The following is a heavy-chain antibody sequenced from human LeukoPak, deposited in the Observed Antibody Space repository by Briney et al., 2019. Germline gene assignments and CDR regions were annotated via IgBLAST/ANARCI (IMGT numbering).Heavy chain of an antibody. J-gene: IGHJ3*02. V-gene: IGHV1-18*01. CDR3: AREYGEPGYYDSSGYYYGVAFDI. D-gene: IGHD3-22*01. Sequence: ASVKVSCKASGYTFTSYGISWVRQAPGQGLEWMGWISAYNGKKNYAQKLQGRVTMTTDTSTSTAYMELRSLRSDDTAVYYCAREYGEPGYYDSSGYYYGVAFDIWGQGTMVTVSS. CDR1: GYTFTSYG. CDR2: ISAYNGKK.